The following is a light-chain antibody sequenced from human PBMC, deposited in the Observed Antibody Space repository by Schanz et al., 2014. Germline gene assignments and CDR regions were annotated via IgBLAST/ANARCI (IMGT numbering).Light chain of an antibody. Sequence: QSALTQPPSVSGAPGQRVTISCTGSSSNIGAGYVLHWYQQLPGTAPKLLIYGNSNRPSGVPDRFSGSRSGTSASLAITGLQAEDEGDYYCQCYDSSLSGWRVFGGGTKLTVL. CDR2: GNS. J-gene: IGLJ3*02. V-gene: IGLV1-40*01. CDR3: QCYDSSLSGWRV. CDR1: SSNIGAGYV.